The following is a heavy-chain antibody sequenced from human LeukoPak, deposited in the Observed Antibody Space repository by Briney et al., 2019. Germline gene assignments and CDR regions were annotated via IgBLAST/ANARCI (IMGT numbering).Heavy chain of an antibody. CDR3: AKAFSYYYYDSSGYLDY. CDR2: ISGSGGST. J-gene: IGHJ4*02. V-gene: IGHV3-23*01. CDR1: GFTFSSYA. Sequence: GGSLRLSCAASGFTFSSYAMSWVRQAPGKGLEWVSAISGSGGSTYYADSVKGRFTISRDNSKNTLYLQMNSLRAEDTAVYYCAKAFSYYYYDSSGYLDYWGQGTLVTVSS. D-gene: IGHD3-22*01.